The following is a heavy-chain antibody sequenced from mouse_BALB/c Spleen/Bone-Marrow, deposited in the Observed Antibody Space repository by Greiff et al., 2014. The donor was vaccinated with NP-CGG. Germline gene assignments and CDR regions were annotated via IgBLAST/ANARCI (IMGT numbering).Heavy chain of an antibody. CDR1: GYSITSGYS. V-gene: IGHV3-1*02. D-gene: IGHD2-1*01. CDR2: IHYSGST. Sequence: DVKLVESGPDLVKPSQSLSLTCTVTGYSITSGYSWHWIRQFPGNKLEWMGYIHYSGSTNYNPSLKSRISITRDTSKNQFLQLNSVTTEDTATYYCARREGNHAAWFAYWGQGTLVTVSA. CDR3: ARREGNHAAWFAY. J-gene: IGHJ3*01.